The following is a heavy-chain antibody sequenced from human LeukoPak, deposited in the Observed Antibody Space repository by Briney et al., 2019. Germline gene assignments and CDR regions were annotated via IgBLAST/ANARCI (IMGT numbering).Heavy chain of an antibody. V-gene: IGHV1-8*01. Sequence: ASVKVSCKASGYTFTSYVINWVRQATGQGLEWMGWMNPNSGNTGYAQKFQGRVTMTRNTPISTAYMELSSLRSEDTAVYYCXRXREXLWFGEFYGMDVWGQGTTVTV. J-gene: IGHJ6*02. CDR1: GYTFTSYV. D-gene: IGHD3-10*01. CDR3: XRXREXLWFGEFYGMDV. CDR2: MNPNSGNT.